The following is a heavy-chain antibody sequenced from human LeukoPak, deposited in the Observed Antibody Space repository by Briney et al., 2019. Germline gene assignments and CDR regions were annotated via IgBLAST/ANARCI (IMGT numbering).Heavy chain of an antibody. D-gene: IGHD1-1*01. CDR2: ISGSNGYT. Sequence: ASVKVSCKTSGYTFTSYGINWVRQAPGQGLEWMGWISGSNGYTKYVQKIQGRVTLTTDEPTRTAYMELRSLRSDDTAVYYCARGTEGGIDYYYMDVWGKGTTVTVSS. CDR3: ARGTEGGIDYYYMDV. V-gene: IGHV1-18*01. J-gene: IGHJ6*03. CDR1: GYTFTSYG.